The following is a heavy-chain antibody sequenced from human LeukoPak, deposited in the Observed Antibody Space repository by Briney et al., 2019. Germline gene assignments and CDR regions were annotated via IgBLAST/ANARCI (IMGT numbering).Heavy chain of an antibody. Sequence: SETLFLTCTVSGGSISSSSYYWGWIRQPPGKGLEWIGSIYYSGSTYYNPSLKSRVTISVDTSKNQFSLKLSSVTAADTAVYYCARVEIAAADFDYWGQGTLVTVSS. V-gene: IGHV4-39*07. CDR2: IYYSGST. J-gene: IGHJ4*02. D-gene: IGHD6-13*01. CDR1: GGSISSSSYY. CDR3: ARVEIAAADFDY.